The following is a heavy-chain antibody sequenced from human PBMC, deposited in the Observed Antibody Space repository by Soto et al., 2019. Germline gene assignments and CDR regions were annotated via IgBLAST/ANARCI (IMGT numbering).Heavy chain of an antibody. D-gene: IGHD5-12*01. Sequence: PSETLSRTGAISGGSISSGSYSWSWIRQPPGKGLEWIGYIYHSGSTYYNPSLRSRVTISIDRSKNQFSLNLSSVTAADTAVYYCAIRGGYPTFDYWRQGTLVTVSS. V-gene: IGHV4-30-2*01. CDR3: AIRGGYPTFDY. J-gene: IGHJ4*02. CDR1: GGSISSGSYS. CDR2: IYHSGST.